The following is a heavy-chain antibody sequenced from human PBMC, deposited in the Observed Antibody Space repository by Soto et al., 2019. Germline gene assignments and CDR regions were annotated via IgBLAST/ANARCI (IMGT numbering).Heavy chain of an antibody. D-gene: IGHD2-2*02. J-gene: IGHJ2*01. V-gene: IGHV3-23*01. CDR2: IHGDGDYS. CDR3: AKKRGAGDYTNWSFAV. CDR1: GFMFSCCA. Sequence: EVQLLDSGGDLVQPGGSLRLSCAASGFMFSCCAMSWVRQAPGKGLEWVSTIHGDGDYSHYTDSVEGRFTISRDNSRNTLYLQMNSLRADDTAIYYCAKKRGAGDYTNWSFAVWGRGTLVAVSS.